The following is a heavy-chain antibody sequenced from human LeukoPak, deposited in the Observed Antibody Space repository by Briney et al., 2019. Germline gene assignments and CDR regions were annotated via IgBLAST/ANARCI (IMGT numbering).Heavy chain of an antibody. J-gene: IGHJ3*02. D-gene: IGHD2-21*02. CDR3: ARDRGGDCYSGNDAFDI. CDR1: GFTVSSNY. Sequence: GGSLRLSCAASGFTVSSNYMSWVRQAPGKGLEWVSVIYSGGSTYYADSVKGRFTISRDNSKNTLYLQMNSLRAEDTAVYYCARDRGGDCYSGNDAFDIWGQGTMVTVST. CDR2: IYSGGST. V-gene: IGHV3-53*01.